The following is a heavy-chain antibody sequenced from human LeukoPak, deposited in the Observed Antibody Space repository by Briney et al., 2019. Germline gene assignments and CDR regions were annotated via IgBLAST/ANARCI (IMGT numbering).Heavy chain of an antibody. CDR1: GFTFSNYW. CDR3: ARDRGVAGTDF. D-gene: IGHD6-19*01. Sequence: PGGSLRLSCAVSGFTFSNYWMHWVRLAPGKGLVWVSRINRDGRSTTYADSVKGRFTISRDNAKNTLYVQMDSLRDEDTAVYYCARDRGVAGTDFWGQGTLVTVSS. J-gene: IGHJ4*02. V-gene: IGHV3-74*01. CDR2: INRDGRST.